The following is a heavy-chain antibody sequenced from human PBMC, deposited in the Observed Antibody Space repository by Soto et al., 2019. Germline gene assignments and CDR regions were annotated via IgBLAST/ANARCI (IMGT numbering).Heavy chain of an antibody. V-gene: IGHV1-58*01. CDR1: GFTFTSSA. Sequence: SVKVSCKASGFTFTSSAVQWVRQARGQRLEWIGWIVVGSGNTNYAQKFQERVTITRDMSTSTAYMELSSLRSEDTAVYYCATHIHYYDSSGYQDYWGQGTLVTVS. D-gene: IGHD3-22*01. CDR2: IVVGSGNT. CDR3: ATHIHYYDSSGYQDY. J-gene: IGHJ4*02.